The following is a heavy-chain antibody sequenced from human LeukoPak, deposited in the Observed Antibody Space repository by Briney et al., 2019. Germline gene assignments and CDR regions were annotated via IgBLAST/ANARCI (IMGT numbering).Heavy chain of an antibody. V-gene: IGHV3-30*04. Sequence: PGGSLRLSCAASGFTFSNYAMHWVRQAPGKGPEWVALISSDGSNKFYADYVKGRFTISRDNSKNTLDLQMNSLRPEDTAVFYCARWGYHYGSSGGAFDIWGRGTVVTVSS. CDR2: ISSDGSNK. CDR3: ARWGYHYGSSGGAFDI. J-gene: IGHJ3*02. D-gene: IGHD3-22*01. CDR1: GFTFSNYA.